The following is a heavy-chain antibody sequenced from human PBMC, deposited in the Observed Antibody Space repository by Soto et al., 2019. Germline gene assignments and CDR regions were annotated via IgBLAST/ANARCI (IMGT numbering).Heavy chain of an antibody. D-gene: IGHD2-15*01. Sequence: SETLSLTCTVSGGSISSYYWSWIRQPPGKGLEWIGYIYYSGSTNYNPSLKSRVTISVDTSKNQFSLKLSSVTAADTAVYYCARSSGGSRAPPYYYYMDVWGKGTTVTVSS. J-gene: IGHJ6*03. CDR1: GGSISSYY. CDR2: IYYSGST. V-gene: IGHV4-59*08. CDR3: ARSSGGSRAPPYYYYMDV.